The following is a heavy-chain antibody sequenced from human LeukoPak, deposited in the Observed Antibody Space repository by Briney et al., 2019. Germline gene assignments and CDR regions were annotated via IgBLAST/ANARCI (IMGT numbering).Heavy chain of an antibody. Sequence: PSETLSLTCTVSGGSISCYYWSWIRQPAGKGLEWIGRIYTSGSTNYNPSLKSRVTMSVDTSKNQFSLKLSSVTAADTAVYYCARDSGVGSSGWYDNWFDPWGQGTLVTVSS. CDR1: GGSISCYY. V-gene: IGHV4-4*07. J-gene: IGHJ5*02. CDR2: IYTSGST. CDR3: ARDSGVGSSGWYDNWFDP. D-gene: IGHD6-19*01.